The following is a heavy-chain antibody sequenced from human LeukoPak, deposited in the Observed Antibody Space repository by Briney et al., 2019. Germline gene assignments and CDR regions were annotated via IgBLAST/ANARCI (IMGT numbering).Heavy chain of an antibody. CDR3: AKTVPYYDSSSRYFDY. CDR2: VSTAGSYM. CDR1: GFTFSRYT. J-gene: IGHJ4*02. D-gene: IGHD3-22*01. V-gene: IGHV3-21*04. Sequence: GGSLRLSCAASGFTFSRYTMNWVRQAQGKGLEWVSSVSTAGSYMFYADSVKGRFTVSRDNSKNSVYLQMNSLRAEDTAVYYCAKTVPYYDSSSRYFDYWGQGTLVTVSS.